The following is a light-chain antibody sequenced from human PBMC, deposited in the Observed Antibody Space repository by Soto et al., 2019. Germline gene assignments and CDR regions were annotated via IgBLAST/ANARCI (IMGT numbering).Light chain of an antibody. CDR3: QQSYSSLPLT. J-gene: IGKJ4*01. CDR1: QSIRSF. V-gene: IGKV1-39*01. Sequence: DIQMTQSPSSLSVSVGDRVTLTCRASQSIRSFLNWYQQKPGKAPKLLIYAASSLHSGVPSRFSGSGSGTDFTLTISSLQPEDFATYYCQQSYSSLPLTFGGGTKVEIK. CDR2: AAS.